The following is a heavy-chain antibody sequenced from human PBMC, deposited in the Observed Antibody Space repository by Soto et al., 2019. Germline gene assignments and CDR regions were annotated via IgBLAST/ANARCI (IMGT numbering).Heavy chain of an antibody. CDR2: VYYTGSA. V-gene: IGHV4-61*08. D-gene: IGHD3-10*01. CDR1: GDYVSSAGYY. Sequence: LSLTCTVSGDYVSSAGYYWSWIRQPPGKGLEWIGDVYYTGSAKYNPSLKSRVTISLDTSKNQFSLTLNSVTAADTAVYYCARDRRYFGSGSYYPYYFDYWGQGTQVTVSS. CDR3: ARDRRYFGSGSYYPYYFDY. J-gene: IGHJ4*02.